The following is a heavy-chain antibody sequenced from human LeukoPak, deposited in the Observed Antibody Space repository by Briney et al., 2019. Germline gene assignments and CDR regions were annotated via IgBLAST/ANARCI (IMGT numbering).Heavy chain of an antibody. V-gene: IGHV1-2*02. CDR2: INPNSGGT. Sequence: ASVKASCKASGYTFTGYYMHWVRQAPGQGLEWMGWINPNSGGTNYAQKFQGRVTMTRDTSISTAYMELSRLRSDDTAVYYCARGAHLYCSGGSCYSKPNDAFDIWGQGTMVTVSS. CDR3: ARGAHLYCSGGSCYSKPNDAFDI. J-gene: IGHJ3*02. D-gene: IGHD2-15*01. CDR1: GYTFTGYY.